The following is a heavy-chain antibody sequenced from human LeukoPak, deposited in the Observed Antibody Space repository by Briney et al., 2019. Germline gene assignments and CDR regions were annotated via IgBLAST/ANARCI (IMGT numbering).Heavy chain of an antibody. CDR2: INHSGST. CDR1: GGSFSGYY. D-gene: IGHD3-22*01. V-gene: IGHV4-34*01. Sequence: PSETLSLTCAVYGGSFSGYYWSWIRQPPGKGLEWIGEINHSGSTNYNPSLKSRVTISVDTSKNQFFLKLSSVTAADTAVYYCARDGAYDSSGYLYFQYWGQGTLVTVSS. J-gene: IGHJ1*01. CDR3: ARDGAYDSSGYLYFQY.